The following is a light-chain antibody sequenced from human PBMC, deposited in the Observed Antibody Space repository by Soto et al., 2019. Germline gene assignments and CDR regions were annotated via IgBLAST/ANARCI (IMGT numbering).Light chain of an antibody. J-gene: IGKJ2*01. CDR3: QQYDSSSPT. Sequence: GDRVTITCRASQSISSWLAWYQEKPGKAPKLLIYDASSLESGVPSRFSGSGSGTEFTLTISSLQPDDFATYYCQQYDSSSPTFGQGTKLEFK. CDR1: QSISSW. CDR2: DAS. V-gene: IGKV1-5*01.